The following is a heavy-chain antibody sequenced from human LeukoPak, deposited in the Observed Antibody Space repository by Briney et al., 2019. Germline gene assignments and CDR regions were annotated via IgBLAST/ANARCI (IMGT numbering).Heavy chain of an antibody. J-gene: IGHJ4*02. D-gene: IGHD3-22*01. Sequence: SETLSLTCTVSGGSISSGDYYWSWIRQPPGKGLEWIGYIYYSGSTYYNPSLKSRLTISLDTSKNQFSLKLSSVTAADTAVYYCARVYYDSSGYGFDYWGQGTLVTVSS. CDR3: ARVYYDSSGYGFDY. CDR2: IYYSGST. V-gene: IGHV4-30-4*01. CDR1: GGSISSGDYY.